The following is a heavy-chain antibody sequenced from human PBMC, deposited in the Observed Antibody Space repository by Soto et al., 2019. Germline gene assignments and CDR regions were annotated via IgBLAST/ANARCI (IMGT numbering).Heavy chain of an antibody. D-gene: IGHD5-12*01. V-gene: IGHV3-30-3*01. CDR3: ARDPLQDRRWLQFSLDY. CDR1: GFTLSSYA. J-gene: IGHJ4*02. Sequence: QVQLVESGGGVVQPGRSLRLSCAASGFTLSSYAMHWVRQAPGKGLEWVAVISYDGSNKYYADSVKGRFTISRDNSKNTLYLQMNSLRAEDTAVYYCARDPLQDRRWLQFSLDYWGQGTLVTVSS. CDR2: ISYDGSNK.